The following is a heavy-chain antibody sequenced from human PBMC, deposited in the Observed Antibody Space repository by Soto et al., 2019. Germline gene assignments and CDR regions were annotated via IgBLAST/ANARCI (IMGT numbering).Heavy chain of an antibody. Sequence: SETLSLTCTVSGGSISSGGYYWSWIRQHPGKGLEWIGYIYYSGSTYYNPSLKSRVTISVDTSKNQFSPKLSSVTAADTAVYYCARVGMTLAAAGTGYFDYWGQGTLVTVSS. V-gene: IGHV4-31*03. J-gene: IGHJ4*02. CDR2: IYYSGST. D-gene: IGHD6-13*01. CDR1: GGSISSGGYY. CDR3: ARVGMTLAAAGTGYFDY.